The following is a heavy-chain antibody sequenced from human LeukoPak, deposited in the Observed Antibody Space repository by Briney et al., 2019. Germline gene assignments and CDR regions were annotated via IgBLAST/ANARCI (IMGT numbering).Heavy chain of an antibody. Sequence: GGSLRLSCAASGFTVSSNYMSWVRQAPGKGLEWVSVIYSGGSTYYADSVKGRFTISRDNSKNTLYLQMNSLRAEDTAVYYCARQRGYSGSYSELDYWGQGTLVTVSS. D-gene: IGHD1-26*01. CDR2: IYSGGST. J-gene: IGHJ4*02. CDR1: GFTVSSNY. CDR3: ARQRGYSGSYSELDY. V-gene: IGHV3-53*01.